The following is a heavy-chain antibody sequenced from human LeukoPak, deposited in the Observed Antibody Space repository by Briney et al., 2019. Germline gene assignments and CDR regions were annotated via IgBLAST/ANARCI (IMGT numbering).Heavy chain of an antibody. Sequence: PGGSLRLSCAASGFTFSNYWMAWVRQAPGKGPEWVANINPDGSQKYYVDSVKGRFTISRDNAENSLYLQMNSLRAEDTALYYCARKRPNYFDYWGQGTLVTVSS. CDR3: ARKRPNYFDY. CDR2: INPDGSQK. CDR1: GFTFSNYW. J-gene: IGHJ4*02. V-gene: IGHV3-7*01.